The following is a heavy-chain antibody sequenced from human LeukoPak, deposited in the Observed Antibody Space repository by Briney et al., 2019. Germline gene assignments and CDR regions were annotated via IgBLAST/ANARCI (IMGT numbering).Heavy chain of an antibody. CDR1: GGSINSGDYY. CDR3: ARCPTFYGSASLYYFDY. D-gene: IGHD3-10*01. V-gene: IGHV4-30-4*01. Sequence: TPSQTLSLTCTVSGGSINSGDYYWSWIRQPPGKGLEWIGYIYYSGSTNYNPSLKSRVTISVDTSKNQFSLKLSSVTAADTAVYYCARCPTFYGSASLYYFDYWGQGTLVTVSS. CDR2: IYYSGST. J-gene: IGHJ4*02.